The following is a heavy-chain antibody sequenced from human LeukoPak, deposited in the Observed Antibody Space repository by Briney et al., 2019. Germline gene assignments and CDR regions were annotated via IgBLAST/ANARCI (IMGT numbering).Heavy chain of an antibody. CDR1: GYTFTDHY. Sequence: ASVKVSCKASGYTFTDHYIHWVRQAPGQGLEWMGWMNPHSGDAVLAQKFQGRVTMTRDTSTSTVYMELSSLRSEDTAVYYCARQYYYDSSGHNYFDYWGQGTLVTVSS. D-gene: IGHD3-22*01. CDR3: ARQYYYDSSGHNYFDY. CDR2: MNPHSGDA. V-gene: IGHV1-2*02. J-gene: IGHJ4*02.